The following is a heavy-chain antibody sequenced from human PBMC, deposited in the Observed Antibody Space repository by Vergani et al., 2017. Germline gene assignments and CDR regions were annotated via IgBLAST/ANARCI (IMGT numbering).Heavy chain of an antibody. V-gene: IGHV4-61*01. CDR1: GGSVSSGSYY. CDR3: ARELGYCSSTSCYAGFDY. CDR2: INHSGST. D-gene: IGHD2-2*01. J-gene: IGHJ4*02. Sequence: QVQLQESGPGLVKPSETLSLTCTVSGGSVSSGSYYWSWIRQPPGKGLEWIGEINHSGSTNYNPSLKSRVTISVDTSKNQFSLKLSSVTAADTAVYYCARELGYCSSTSCYAGFDYWGQGTLVTVSS.